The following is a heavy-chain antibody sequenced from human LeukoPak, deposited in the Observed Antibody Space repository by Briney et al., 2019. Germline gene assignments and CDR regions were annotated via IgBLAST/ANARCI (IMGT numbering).Heavy chain of an antibody. Sequence: SETLSLTCTVSGGSISSYYWSWIRQPPGKGLERIGYIYYSGSTNYNPSLKSRVTISVDTSKNQFSLKLSSVTAADTAVYYCARGGYSYGSYYFDYWGQGTLVTVSS. CDR1: GGSISSYY. CDR2: IYYSGST. J-gene: IGHJ4*02. CDR3: ARGGYSYGSYYFDY. V-gene: IGHV4-59*01. D-gene: IGHD5-18*01.